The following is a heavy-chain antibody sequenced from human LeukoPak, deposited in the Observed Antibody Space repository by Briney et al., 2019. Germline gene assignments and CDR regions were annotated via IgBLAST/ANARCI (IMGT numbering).Heavy chain of an antibody. CDR3: ARQPNYYDSSGYYISAYHFDY. V-gene: IGHV4-39*01. Sequence: SETLSLTCTVSGCSISSNSYYWGWLRHPPGRGLEWIRTIYYSESTNYNASLKSRVTISVDTSKNQLSLKLSSVTAADTDVYYCARQPNYYDSSGYYISAYHFDYWGQGTLVTVSS. D-gene: IGHD3-22*01. CDR2: IYYSEST. CDR1: GCSISSNSYY. J-gene: IGHJ4*02.